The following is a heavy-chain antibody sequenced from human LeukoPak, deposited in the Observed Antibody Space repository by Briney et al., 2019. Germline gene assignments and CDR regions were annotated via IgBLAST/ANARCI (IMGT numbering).Heavy chain of an antibody. CDR2: IYSGGST. Sequence: GGSLRLSCAASGFTFSNYSMNWVRQAPGKGLEWVSIIYSGGSTFYADSVKSRFTISRDNSKNTLYLQMNSLRAEDTAVYYCARGGSYLSAFNIWGQGTMVTVSS. CDR3: ARGGSYLSAFNI. J-gene: IGHJ3*02. D-gene: IGHD1-26*01. V-gene: IGHV3-53*01. CDR1: GFTFSNYS.